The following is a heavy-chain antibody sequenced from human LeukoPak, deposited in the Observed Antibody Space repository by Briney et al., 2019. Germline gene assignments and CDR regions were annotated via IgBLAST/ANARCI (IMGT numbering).Heavy chain of an antibody. J-gene: IGHJ6*02. V-gene: IGHV1-2*02. CDR3: ARARDIVVVVAATPLPGYGMDV. CDR2: INPNSGGT. D-gene: IGHD2-15*01. CDR1: GYTFTGYY. Sequence: ASVKVSCKASGYTFTGYYMHWVRQAPGQGLEWMGWINPNSGGTNYAQKFQGRVTMTRDTSISTAYMELSRLRSDDTAVYYCARARDIVVVVAATPLPGYGMDVWGQGTTVTVSS.